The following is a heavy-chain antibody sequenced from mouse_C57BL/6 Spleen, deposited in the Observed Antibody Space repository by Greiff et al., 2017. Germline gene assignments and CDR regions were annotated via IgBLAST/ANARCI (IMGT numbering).Heavy chain of an antibody. CDR1: GFTFSDYY. CDR3: ARGGSSGYSYAMGY. J-gene: IGHJ4*01. Sequence: EVMLVESEGGLVQPGSSMKLSCTASGFTFSDYYMAWVRQVPEKGLEWVANINYDGSSTYYLDSLKSRFIISRDNAKNILYLQMSSLKSEDTATYYCARGGSSGYSYAMGYWGQGTSVTVSS. V-gene: IGHV5-16*01. CDR2: INYDGSST. D-gene: IGHD3-2*02.